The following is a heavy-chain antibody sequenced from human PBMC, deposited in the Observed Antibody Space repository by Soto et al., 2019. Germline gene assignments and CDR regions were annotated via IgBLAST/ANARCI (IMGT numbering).Heavy chain of an antibody. J-gene: IGHJ4*02. V-gene: IGHV3-30*18. Sequence: QVPLVESGGGVVQPGRSLRLSCAASGFSFSAFGMHWVRQAPGKGLEWVGVISYDGRNEYYAESVRGRFTVSRDNSKSTLYLQMNSLRAEDTAVYYCANSITTSGDSTGRGVVLANWGPGTLVIVSS. CDR2: ISYDGRNE. CDR3: ANSITTSGDSTGRGVVLAN. CDR1: GFSFSAFG. D-gene: IGHD3-3*01.